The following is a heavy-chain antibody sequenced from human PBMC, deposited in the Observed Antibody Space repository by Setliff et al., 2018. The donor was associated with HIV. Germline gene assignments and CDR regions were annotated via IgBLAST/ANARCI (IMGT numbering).Heavy chain of an antibody. V-gene: IGHV1-2*02. CDR2: INPNSGGT. J-gene: IGHJ4*02. CDR1: GYTFTGYY. Sequence: ASVKVSCKASGYTFTGYYMHWVRQAPGQGLEWMGWINPNSGGTNYAQKFQGRVTMTRVTSISTAYMELSGLRSDDTAVYYCARGGPLRFLEWLLSFFDYWGQGTLVTVSS. CDR3: ARGGPLRFLEWLLSFFDY. D-gene: IGHD3-3*01.